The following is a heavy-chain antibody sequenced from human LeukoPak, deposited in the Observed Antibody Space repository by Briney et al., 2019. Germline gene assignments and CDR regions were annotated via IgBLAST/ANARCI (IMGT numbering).Heavy chain of an antibody. CDR3: AKAGYGGNSGFDY. CDR1: GFTFSSYA. V-gene: IGHV3-23*01. D-gene: IGHD4-23*01. J-gene: IGHJ4*02. Sequence: GGSLRLSCAASGFTFSSYAMSWVRQAPGKGLEWVSAISGSGGSTCYADSVKGRFTISRDNSKNTLYLQMNSLRAEDTAVYYCAKAGYGGNSGFDYWGQGTLVTVSS. CDR2: ISGSGGST.